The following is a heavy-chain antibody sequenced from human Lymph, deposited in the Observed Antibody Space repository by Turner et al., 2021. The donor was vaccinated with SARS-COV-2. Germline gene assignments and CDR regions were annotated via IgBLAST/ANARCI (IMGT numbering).Heavy chain of an antibody. CDR3: ARDVERYNDFWSGYSGGYGMDV. J-gene: IGHJ6*02. V-gene: IGHV1-2*02. CDR1: GYTFTGSY. CDR2: INPNSGGT. D-gene: IGHD3-3*01. Sequence: QVQRVRSGAEVKKTGASVKVSCKASGYTFTGSYMHWVRQAPGQGLEWMGWINPNSGGTNYAQKFQGRVTMTRDTSISAAYMELSRLRSDDTAVYYCARDVERYNDFWSGYSGGYGMDVWGQGTTVTVSS.